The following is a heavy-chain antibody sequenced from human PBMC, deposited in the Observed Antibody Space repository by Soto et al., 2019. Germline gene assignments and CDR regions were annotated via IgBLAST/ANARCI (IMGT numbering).Heavy chain of an antibody. CDR1: GYTFTSYA. CDR2: INAGNGNT. CDR3: ARDIAVAGTGVVGYYFDY. J-gene: IGHJ4*02. V-gene: IGHV1-3*01. D-gene: IGHD6-19*01. Sequence: GASVKVSCKASGYTFTSYAMHWVRQAPGQRLEWMGWINAGNGNTKYSQKFQGRVTITRDTSASTAYMELSSLRSEDTAVYYCARDIAVAGTGVVGYYFDYWGQGTLVTVSS.